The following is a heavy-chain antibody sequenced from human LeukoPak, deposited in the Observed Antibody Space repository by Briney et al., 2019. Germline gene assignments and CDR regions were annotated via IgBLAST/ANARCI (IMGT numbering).Heavy chain of an antibody. J-gene: IGHJ4*02. CDR1: GFTVSSNC. CDR3: ARGLGIGGYYFDY. D-gene: IGHD7-27*01. Sequence: GGSLRLSCAASGFTVSSNCMSWVRQAPGKGLEWVAIIYSGGNTYYAASVKGRFTISRDNSKNTLYLQMNSLRAEDTAVYSCARGLGIGGYYFDYWGQGTLVVVSS. CDR2: IYSGGNT. V-gene: IGHV3-53*01.